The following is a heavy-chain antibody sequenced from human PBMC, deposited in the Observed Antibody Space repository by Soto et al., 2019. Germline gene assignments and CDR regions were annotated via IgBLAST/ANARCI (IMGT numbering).Heavy chain of an antibody. CDR1: GYTFTRYN. CDR2: INVGNGNT. CDR3: ATPQDYDDCLDSWGQGTLVTVSSGKHFYMELSSLRSEDTAVYYCARDFGELGFDY. V-gene: IGHV1-3*01. Sequence: ASVKVSCKTPGYTFTRYNIHWVRQAPGQRLEWMGWINVGNGNTRYSQKFQGRLTLTRDTPGNTAYLELNSLISEDTAVYYCATPQDYDDCLDSWGQGTLVTVSSGKHFYMELSSLRSEDTAVYYCARDFGELGFDYWGQGTLVTVSS. J-gene: IGHJ4*02. D-gene: IGHD3-10*01.